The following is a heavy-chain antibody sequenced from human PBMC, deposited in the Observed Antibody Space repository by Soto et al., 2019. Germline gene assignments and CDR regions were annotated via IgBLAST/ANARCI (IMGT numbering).Heavy chain of an antibody. V-gene: IGHV4-59*08. CDR3: ARPNYGSGRTYFDY. D-gene: IGHD3-10*01. CDR2: IYYSGST. J-gene: IGHJ4*02. Sequence: QVQLQESGPGLVKPSETLSLTCTVSGGSISSYYWSWIRQPPGKGLEWIGYIYYSGSTNYNPSLKSRVTILVDTSKNQFSLKLNSITAADTAVYYWARPNYGSGRTYFDYWGQGTLVTVSS. CDR1: GGSISSYY.